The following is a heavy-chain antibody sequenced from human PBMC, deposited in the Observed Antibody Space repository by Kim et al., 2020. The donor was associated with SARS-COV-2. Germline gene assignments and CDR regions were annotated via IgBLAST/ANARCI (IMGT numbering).Heavy chain of an antibody. CDR3: AKDHPLTRNYQDFDY. D-gene: IGHD1-7*01. J-gene: IGHJ4*02. V-gene: IGHV3-23*01. Sequence: AGSVKGRFTISRDNSKHTLYLEMNSLRAEDTAVYYCAKDHPLTRNYQDFDYWGQGTLVTVSS.